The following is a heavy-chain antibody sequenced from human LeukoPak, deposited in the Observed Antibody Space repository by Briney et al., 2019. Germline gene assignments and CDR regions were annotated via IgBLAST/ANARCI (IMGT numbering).Heavy chain of an antibody. CDR2: ISSDGGTI. J-gene: IGHJ3*01. CDR1: GFPFNSYA. D-gene: IGHD3-10*01. Sequence: GGSLRLSCAAPGFPFNSYAMHWVRQAPGKGLEYVSTISSDGGTIYYLNSVKGRFTISRDNSKNTLYLQMGSLRPEDMAVYYCAREVGMNRGNGGFDVWGQGTMVTVSS. CDR3: AREVGMNRGNGGFDV. V-gene: IGHV3-64*01.